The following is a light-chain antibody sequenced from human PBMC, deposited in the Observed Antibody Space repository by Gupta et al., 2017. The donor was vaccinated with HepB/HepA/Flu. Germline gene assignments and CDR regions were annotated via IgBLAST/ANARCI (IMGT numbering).Light chain of an antibody. CDR1: ESISDW. Sequence: DIQMTQSPSTLSASVGDRVTITFRASESISDWFAWYQQKAVKAPKHLIYRASTLERGVPSKFSGSGSGTEFPLAISSLQRDDSATYYCDQENSSSITFGRRTKVEIK. J-gene: IGKJ4*01. V-gene: IGKV1-5*03. CDR3: DQENSSSIT. CDR2: RAS.